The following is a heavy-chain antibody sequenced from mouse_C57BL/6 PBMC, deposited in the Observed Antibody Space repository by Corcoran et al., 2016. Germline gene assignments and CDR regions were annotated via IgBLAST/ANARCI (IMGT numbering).Heavy chain of an antibody. CDR3: ARDEYDDGAWFAY. V-gene: IGHV1-75*01. CDR1: GYTFTDYF. Sequence: QVQLQQSGPELVKPGTSVKISCKASGYTFTDYFINWVKQRPGQGLEWIGWIFPGSGSTYYNEKFKGKATLTVDKSSSTAHMLLSSLTSEDSAVYFCARDEYDDGAWFAYWGQGTLVTVS. J-gene: IGHJ3*01. D-gene: IGHD2-4*01. CDR2: IFPGSGST.